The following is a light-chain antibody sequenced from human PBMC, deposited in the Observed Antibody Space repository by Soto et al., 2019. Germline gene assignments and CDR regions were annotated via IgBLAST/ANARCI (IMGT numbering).Light chain of an antibody. V-gene: IGLV2-14*01. CDR2: EVS. CDR3: SSYSSSTVRYV. J-gene: IGLJ1*01. Sequence: QSALTQPASVSGSPGQSITMSCTGTSSDVGSYDFVSWYQQHPGKAPKLLIYEVSNWPSGVSARFSGSKSDNTASLTISGLQAADEADYFCSSYSSSTVRYVFGSGTKLTVL. CDR1: SSDVGSYDF.